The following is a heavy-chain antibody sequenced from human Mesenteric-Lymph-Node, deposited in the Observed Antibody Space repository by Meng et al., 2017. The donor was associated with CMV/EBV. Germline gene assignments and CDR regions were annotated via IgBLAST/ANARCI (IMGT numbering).Heavy chain of an antibody. CDR1: RFTFRSAC. CDR2: INIKTTGGTT. J-gene: IGHJ4*02. D-gene: IGHD3-10*01. Sequence: CSPSRFTFRSACLRWVRQTPEKGLEWVVHINIKTTGGTTDSAAPVKGRFTISRDDSEHTVYLQMNSLKTEDTAVYYCITEYYGSGKWWGQGTLVTVSS. CDR3: ITEYYGSGKW. V-gene: IGHV3-15*01.